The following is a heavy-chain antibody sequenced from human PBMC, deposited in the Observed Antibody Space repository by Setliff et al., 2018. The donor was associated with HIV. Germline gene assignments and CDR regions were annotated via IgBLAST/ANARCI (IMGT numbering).Heavy chain of an antibody. V-gene: IGHV4-59*08. CDR1: GGSISSHY. Sequence: SETLSLTCTVSGGSISSHYWSWIRQPPGKGLEWIGSVNHRGDTYYIASLKSRVTMSVDTSKNQFFLNLASVTASDTAIYYCARQPPLSVLQVWFGDYWGQGMLVTVSS. D-gene: IGHD3-10*01. CDR2: VNHRGDT. J-gene: IGHJ4*02. CDR3: ARQPPLSVLQVWFGDY.